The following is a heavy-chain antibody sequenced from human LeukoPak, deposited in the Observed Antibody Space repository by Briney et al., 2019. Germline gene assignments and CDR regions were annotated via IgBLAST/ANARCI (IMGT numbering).Heavy chain of an antibody. CDR3: VRGGGGYDYVWGSYKPPHWFDP. J-gene: IGHJ5*02. D-gene: IGHD3-16*01. V-gene: IGHV4-4*07. CDR1: GGSISSYY. Sequence: SETLSLTCTVSGGSISSYYWSWIRQPAGKGLEWIGRIYTSGSTNYNPSLKSRVTMSVDASKNQFSLKLSSVTAADTAVYYCVRGGGGYDYVWGSYKPPHWFDPWGQGTLVTVSS. CDR2: IYTSGST.